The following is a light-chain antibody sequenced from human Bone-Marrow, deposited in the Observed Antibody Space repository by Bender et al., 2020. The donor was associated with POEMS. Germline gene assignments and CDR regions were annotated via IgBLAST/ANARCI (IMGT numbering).Light chain of an antibody. CDR1: KLGDKY. V-gene: IGLV3-1*01. CDR3: QAWVSDTVV. CDR2: QDT. Sequence: SYELTQPPSVSVSPGQTASITCSGDKLGDKYVFWYQQKPGQSPILVLYQDTKRPSGIPERFSGSNSGNTATLTISGTQAMDEADYHCQAWVSDTVVFGGGTQLTVL. J-gene: IGLJ2*01.